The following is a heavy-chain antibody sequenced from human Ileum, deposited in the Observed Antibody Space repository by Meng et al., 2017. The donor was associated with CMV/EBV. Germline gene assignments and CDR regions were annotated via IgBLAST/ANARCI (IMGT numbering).Heavy chain of an antibody. CDR3: ARNYGSGNWNFFHY. Sequence: VQLQGSGPGLVKTPQTLSLTCYVSGGSISNYYWGWIRQPAGKGLEWIAHIYTSGTTNYNPSLKSRVTMSVDTSRNQFSLKLTSVTAADTAVYYCARNYGSGNWNFFHYWGQGTLVTVSS. CDR2: IYTSGTT. J-gene: IGHJ4*02. CDR1: GGSISNYY. V-gene: IGHV4-4*07. D-gene: IGHD3-10*01.